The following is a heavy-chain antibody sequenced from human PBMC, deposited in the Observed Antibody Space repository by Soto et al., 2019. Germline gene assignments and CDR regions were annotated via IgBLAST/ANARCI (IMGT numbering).Heavy chain of an antibody. Sequence: LSCAASGFTFSSYGMHWVRQAPGKGLEWVAVISYDGSNKYYADSVKGRFTISRDNSKNTLYLQMNSLRAEDRAVYYCAKDLRPTYYGMDVWGQGTTVTVSS. V-gene: IGHV3-30*18. J-gene: IGHJ6*02. CDR3: AKDLRPTYYGMDV. CDR2: ISYDGSNK. CDR1: GFTFSSYG. D-gene: IGHD6-25*01.